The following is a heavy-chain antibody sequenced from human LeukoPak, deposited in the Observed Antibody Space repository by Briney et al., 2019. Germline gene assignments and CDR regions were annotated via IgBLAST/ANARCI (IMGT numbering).Heavy chain of an antibody. J-gene: IGHJ4*02. CDR3: ARGGPYDSSGYYPFDY. CDR2: IYYSGST. V-gene: IGHV4-59*01. CDR1: GGSISSYY. Sequence: ASETLSLTCTVSGGSISSYYWSWIRQPPGKGLEWIGYIYYSGSTNYNPSLKSRVTISVDTSKNQFSLKLSSVTAADTAVYYCARGGPYDSSGYYPFDYWGQGTLVTVSS. D-gene: IGHD3-22*01.